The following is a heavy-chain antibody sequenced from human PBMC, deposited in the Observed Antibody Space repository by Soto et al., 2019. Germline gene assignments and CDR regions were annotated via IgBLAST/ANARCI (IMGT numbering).Heavy chain of an antibody. V-gene: IGHV4-39*02. CDR2: IYYSGST. J-gene: IGHJ4*02. D-gene: IGHD2-2*01. CDR3: ARDLVRGVFSY. Sequence: QLQLQESGPGLVKPSETLSLTCTVSGGSISSSSYYWGWIRQPPGKGLEWIGSIYYSGSTYYNPSLKSRVTISVDTSKNQFSLKLSSVTAADTAVYYCARDLVRGVFSYWGQGTLVTVSS. CDR1: GGSISSSSYY.